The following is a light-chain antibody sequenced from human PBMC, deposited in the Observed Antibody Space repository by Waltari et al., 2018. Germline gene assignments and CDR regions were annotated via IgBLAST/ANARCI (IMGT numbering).Light chain of an antibody. CDR2: GAS. Sequence: EIVLTQSPGTLSLSPGERASLSCRTSQSVSSNYLAWYQQRPGQAPSLLIYGASSRAIGIPDRFSGSGSGTDFTLTISRLEPEDFAVYYCQQYGTSPRTFGQGTKVEIK. CDR3: QQYGTSPRT. CDR1: QSVSSNY. J-gene: IGKJ1*01. V-gene: IGKV3-20*01.